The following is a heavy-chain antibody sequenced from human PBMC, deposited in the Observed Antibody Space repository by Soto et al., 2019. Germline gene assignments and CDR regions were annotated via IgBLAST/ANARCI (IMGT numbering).Heavy chain of an antibody. Sequence: PGGSLRLSCAASGFTFSSYSMNWVRQAPGKGLEWVSSISSSSSYIYYADSVKGRFTISRDNAKNSLYLQMNSLRAEDTAVYYCARVQCDFWSGYGGADYWGQGTLVTVSS. CDR2: ISSSSSYI. J-gene: IGHJ4*02. CDR3: ARVQCDFWSGYGGADY. CDR1: GFTFSSYS. V-gene: IGHV3-21*01. D-gene: IGHD3-3*01.